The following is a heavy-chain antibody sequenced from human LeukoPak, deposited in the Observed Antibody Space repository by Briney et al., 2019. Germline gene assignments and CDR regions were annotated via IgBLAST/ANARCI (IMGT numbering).Heavy chain of an antibody. CDR3: AKDLSSGSRRAY. J-gene: IGHJ4*02. V-gene: IGHV3-7*01. D-gene: IGHD6-19*01. CDR1: GFTFSRHS. Sequence: GGSLRLSCEVSGFTFSRHSMSWVRQAPGKGLEWVAKIKEDGTEKYYVGSVEGRFTISRDNAKNSLYLQMNSLRAEDTGVYYCAKDLSSGSRRAYWGQGTLVTVSS. CDR2: IKEDGTEK.